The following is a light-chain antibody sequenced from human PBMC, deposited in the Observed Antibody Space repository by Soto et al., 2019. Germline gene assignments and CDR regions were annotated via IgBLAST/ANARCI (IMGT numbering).Light chain of an antibody. CDR2: AAS. J-gene: IGKJ2*01. Sequence: DIQMTQSPSSLSASVGDRVTITCRASQSISRYLNWYQQKPGKAPKLLIYAASSLLGGVPSRFSGSGSGTDFTLTISSLQPEDFATYFCQQSYTTPVYSFGQGTKVDIK. V-gene: IGKV1-39*01. CDR1: QSISRY. CDR3: QQSYTTPVYS.